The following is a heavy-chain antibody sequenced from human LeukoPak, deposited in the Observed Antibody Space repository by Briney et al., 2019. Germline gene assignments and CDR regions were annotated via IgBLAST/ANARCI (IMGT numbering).Heavy chain of an antibody. Sequence: GGSLRLSCAASGFTFSSYWMSWVRQAPGKGLEWVANIKQDGSERYYVDSVKGRFTISRGNAKNSLYLQMNSLRAEDTAVYYCAREHGSGSYYNLYYYGMDVWGKGTTVTVSS. CDR1: GFTFSSYW. J-gene: IGHJ6*04. CDR3: AREHGSGSYYNLYYYGMDV. V-gene: IGHV3-7*03. D-gene: IGHD3-10*01. CDR2: IKQDGSER.